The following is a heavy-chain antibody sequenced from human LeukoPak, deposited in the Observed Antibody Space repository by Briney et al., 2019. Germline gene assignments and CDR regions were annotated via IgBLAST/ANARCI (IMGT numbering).Heavy chain of an antibody. V-gene: IGHV1-2*02. CDR1: GYTFTGYY. CDR3: ARVLRSSSWYHPYY. Sequence: ASVKVSCKASGYTFTGYYMHWVRQAPGQGLEWMGWINPNSGGTNYAQKFQGRVTMTRDTSISTAYMELSRLRSDDTAVYYCARVLRSSSWYHPYYWGQGTLVTVSS. CDR2: INPNSGGT. D-gene: IGHD6-13*01. J-gene: IGHJ4*02.